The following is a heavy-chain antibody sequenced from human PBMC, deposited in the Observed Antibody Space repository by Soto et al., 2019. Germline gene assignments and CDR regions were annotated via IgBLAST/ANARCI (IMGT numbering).Heavy chain of an antibody. CDR3: ARDVQPITMVRGVIISRGSNWFDP. Sequence: PGGSLRLSCAASGFTFSSYSMNWVRQAPGKGLEWVSSISSSSSYIYYADSVKGRFTISRDNAKNSLYLQMNSLRAEDTAVYYCARDVQPITMVRGVIISRGSNWFDPWRQGTLVPVSS. J-gene: IGHJ5*02. D-gene: IGHD3-10*01. CDR1: GFTFSSYS. V-gene: IGHV3-21*01. CDR2: ISSSSSYI.